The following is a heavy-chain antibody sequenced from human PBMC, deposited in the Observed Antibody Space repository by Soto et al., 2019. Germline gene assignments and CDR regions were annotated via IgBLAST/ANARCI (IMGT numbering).Heavy chain of an antibody. J-gene: IGHJ4*02. V-gene: IGHV4-34*01. D-gene: IGHD4-17*01. CDR1: GGSFSGYY. CDR3: ARGLWEYGDSTLYFDY. Sequence: SETLSLTCAVYGGSFSGYYWSWIRQPPGKGLEWIGEINHSGSTNYNPSLKSRVTISVDTSKNQFSLKLSSVTAADTAVYYCARGLWEYGDSTLYFDYWGQGTLVTVSS. CDR2: INHSGST.